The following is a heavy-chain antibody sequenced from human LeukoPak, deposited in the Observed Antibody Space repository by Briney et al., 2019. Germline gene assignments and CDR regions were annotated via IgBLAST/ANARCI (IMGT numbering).Heavy chain of an antibody. V-gene: IGHV1-2*02. CDR3: ARASAVVVITSNWFDP. CDR1: GYTFTGYY. D-gene: IGHD3-22*01. Sequence: ASVKVSCKASGYTFTGYYMHWVRQAPGQGLEWMGWINPNSGGTNYAQKFQGRVTMTRDTSISTAYMELSRLRSDDTAVYYCARASAVVVITSNWFDPWGQGTLVTVSS. CDR2: INPNSGGT. J-gene: IGHJ5*02.